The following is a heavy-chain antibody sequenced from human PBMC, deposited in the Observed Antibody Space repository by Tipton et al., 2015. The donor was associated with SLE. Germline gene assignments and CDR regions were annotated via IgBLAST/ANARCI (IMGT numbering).Heavy chain of an antibody. CDR1: GFTFSDYD. V-gene: IGHV3-48*03. CDR2: ITHNGGAL. CDR3: ATDPFPYYGGTRGRDY. Sequence: GSLRLSCAASGFTFSDYDMNWVRQAPGKGLGWVSQITHNGGALHYADSLKGRFTISRDNSKNSLFLQIHNLRAEDTAVYYCATDPFPYYGGTRGRDYWGQGTLVAVSS. J-gene: IGHJ4*02. D-gene: IGHD4-23*01.